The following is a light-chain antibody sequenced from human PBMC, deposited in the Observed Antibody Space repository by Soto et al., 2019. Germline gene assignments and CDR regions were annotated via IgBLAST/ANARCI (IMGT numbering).Light chain of an antibody. CDR3: QQYGSSPPVT. J-gene: IGKJ4*01. CDR1: QSVSSSY. V-gene: IGKV3-20*01. Sequence: EIVLTQSPGTLSLSPGERATLSCRASQSVSSSYLAWYQQKPGQAPRLLIYGASSRATGIPDRFSGSGSGTDFTLTISRLEPEDFGVYYCQQYGSSPPVTFGGGTKVEI. CDR2: GAS.